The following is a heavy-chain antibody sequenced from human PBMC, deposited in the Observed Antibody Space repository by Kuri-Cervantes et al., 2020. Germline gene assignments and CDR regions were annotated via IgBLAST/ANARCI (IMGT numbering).Heavy chain of an antibody. CDR3: AKDEQEWFETWGY. CDR2: ISSSSSTI. Sequence: GESLKISCAASGFTFSSYSMNWVRQAPGKGLEWVSYISSSSSTIYYADSVKGRFTISRDNAKNSLYLQMNSLRDEDTAVYYCAKDEQEWFETWGYWGQGTLVTVSS. D-gene: IGHD3-3*01. CDR1: GFTFSSYS. V-gene: IGHV3-48*02. J-gene: IGHJ4*02.